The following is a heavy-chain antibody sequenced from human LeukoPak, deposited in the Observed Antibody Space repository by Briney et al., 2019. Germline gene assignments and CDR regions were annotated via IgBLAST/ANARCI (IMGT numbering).Heavy chain of an antibody. CDR1: GGTFSSYA. CDR2: IIPIFGTA. Sequence: ASVTVSCKASGGTFSSYAISWVRQAPGQGLEWMGGIIPIFGTANYAQKFQGRVTITTDESTSTAYMELSSLRSEDTAVYYCATKGGYCSSTSCHNWFDPWGQGTLVTVSS. CDR3: ATKGGYCSSTSCHNWFDP. V-gene: IGHV1-69*05. D-gene: IGHD2-2*01. J-gene: IGHJ5*02.